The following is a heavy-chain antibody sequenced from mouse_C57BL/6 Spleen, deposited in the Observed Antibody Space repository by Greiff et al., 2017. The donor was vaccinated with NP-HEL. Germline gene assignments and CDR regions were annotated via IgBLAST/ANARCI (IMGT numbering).Heavy chain of an antibody. J-gene: IGHJ4*01. V-gene: IGHV10-1*01. D-gene: IGHD3-3*01. CDR2: IRSKSNYYAT. CDR1: GFSFNTYA. Sequence: EVQVVESGGGLVQPKGSLKLSCAASGFSFNTYAMNWVRQAPGKGLEWVARIRSKSNYYATYYADSVKDRFTISRDASESMLYLQMNNLKTEDTAMYYCVRGDGGMDYWGQGTSVTVSS. CDR3: VRGDGGMDY.